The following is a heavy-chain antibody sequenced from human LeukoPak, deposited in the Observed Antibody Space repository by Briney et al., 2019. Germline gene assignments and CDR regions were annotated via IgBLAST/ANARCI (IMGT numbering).Heavy chain of an antibody. CDR3: AREQGYSYGPLAPDY. J-gene: IGHJ4*02. CDR2: INSNSGGT. Sequence: ASVKVSCKASGYTFTGYYMHWVRQAPGQGLEWMGRINSNSGGTNYAQKFQGRVTMTRDTSISTAYMELSRLRSDDTAVYYCAREQGYSYGPLAPDYWGQGTLVTVSS. V-gene: IGHV1-2*06. D-gene: IGHD5-18*01. CDR1: GYTFTGYY.